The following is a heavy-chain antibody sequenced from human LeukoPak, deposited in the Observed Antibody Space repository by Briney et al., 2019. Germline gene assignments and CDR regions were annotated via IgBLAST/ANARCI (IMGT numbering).Heavy chain of an antibody. J-gene: IGHJ4*02. D-gene: IGHD2-2*01. CDR1: GYTLTELS. CDR3: ATSTFYCSSTSCYVKAFDY. CDR2: FDPKDGET. Sequence: ASVKVSCKVSGYTLTELSMHWVRQAPGKGLEWMGGFDPKDGETIYAQKFQGRVTMTEDTSTDTAYMELSSLRSEDTAVYYCATSTFYCSSTSCYVKAFDYWGQGTLVTVSS. V-gene: IGHV1-24*01.